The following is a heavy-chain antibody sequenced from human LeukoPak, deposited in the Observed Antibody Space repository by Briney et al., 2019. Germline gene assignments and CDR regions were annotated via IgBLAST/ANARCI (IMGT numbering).Heavy chain of an antibody. CDR1: GGTFSSYA. CDR3: ARDFVYGSGSYSDDAFDI. Sequence: ASVKLSCKASGGTFSSYAISWVRQAPGQGLGWMGGIIPIFGTANYAQKFQGRVTITADNSTSTAYMELSSLRSEDTAVYYCARDFVYGSGSYSDDAFDIWGQGTMVTVSS. J-gene: IGHJ3*02. D-gene: IGHD3-10*01. CDR2: IIPIFGTA. V-gene: IGHV1-69*06.